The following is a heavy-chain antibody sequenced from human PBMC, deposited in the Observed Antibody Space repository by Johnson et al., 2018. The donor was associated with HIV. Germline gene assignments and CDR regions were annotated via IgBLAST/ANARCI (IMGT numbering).Heavy chain of an antibody. CDR3: AKGVTYYYDSSGYPVAFDI. Sequence: VQLVESGGGLVQPGGSLRLSCAASGFTFSSYWMSWVRQAPGKGLEWVANIKQDGSEKYYVDSVKGRFTISRDNSKNTLYLQMNSLRAEDTAVYYCAKGVTYYYDSSGYPVAFDIWGQGTMVTVSS. J-gene: IGHJ3*02. CDR2: IKQDGSEK. D-gene: IGHD3-22*01. V-gene: IGHV3-7*05. CDR1: GFTFSSYW.